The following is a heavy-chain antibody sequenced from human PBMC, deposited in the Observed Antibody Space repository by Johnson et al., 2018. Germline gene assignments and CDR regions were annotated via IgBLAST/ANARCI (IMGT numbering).Heavy chain of an antibody. CDR3: AKDGNYYDSSPDAFDI. V-gene: IGHV3-30*18. J-gene: IGHJ3*02. D-gene: IGHD3-22*01. CDR1: GFTFSSYG. CDR2: ISYDGSNK. Sequence: QVQLVESRGGVVQPGRSXRLSCAASGFTFSSYGMHWVRQAPGKGLEWVAVISYDGSNKYYADYVKGRFTISRDNSKNTLYLQMNSLRAEDTAVYYCAKDGNYYDSSPDAFDIWGQGTMVTVSS.